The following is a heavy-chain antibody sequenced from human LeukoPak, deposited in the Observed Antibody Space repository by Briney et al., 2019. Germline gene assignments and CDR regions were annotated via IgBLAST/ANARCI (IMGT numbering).Heavy chain of an antibody. CDR1: GFSFSNSG. V-gene: IGHV3-33*01. J-gene: IGHJ3*01. Sequence: GGSLRLSCEASGFSFSNSGMHWVRQAPGKGLEWVAVIWYDGSNEYYADAVKGRFTISRDNSKNTVHLQMNSLRVEGTSVYFCAREISMFVNAFDLWGQETLVTVTS. CDR2: IWYDGSNE. D-gene: IGHD3-10*02. CDR3: AREISMFVNAFDL.